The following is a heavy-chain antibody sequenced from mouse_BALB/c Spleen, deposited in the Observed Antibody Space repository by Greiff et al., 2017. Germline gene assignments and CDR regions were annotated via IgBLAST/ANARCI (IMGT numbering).Heavy chain of an antibody. J-gene: IGHJ4*01. CDR2: ISYSGST. CDR3: ARGDYDYYAMDY. V-gene: IGHV3-2*02. D-gene: IGHD2-4*01. Sequence: EVQLQQSGPGLVKPSQSLSLTCTVTGYSITSDYAWNWIRQFPGNKLEWMGYISYSGSTSYNPSLKSRISITRDTSKNQFFLQLNSVTTEDTATYYCARGDYDYYAMDYWGQGTSVTVSS. CDR1: GYSITSDYA.